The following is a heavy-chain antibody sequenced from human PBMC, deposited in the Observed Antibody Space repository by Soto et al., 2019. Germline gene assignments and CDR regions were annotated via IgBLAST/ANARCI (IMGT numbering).Heavy chain of an antibody. CDR3: GKGCLGGGYCFSLAH. J-gene: IGHJ4*02. V-gene: IGHV3-30*18. Sequence: PGGSLRLSCAASGFTFNSYGMHWVRQAPGKGLEWVAIISNDGTKENYADSVKGRFTISRDNSKNTLYLQMNSLTPEDTAVYFCGKGCLGGGYCFSLAHWGLGTLVTVSS. CDR2: ISNDGTKE. CDR1: GFTFNSYG. D-gene: IGHD2-15*01.